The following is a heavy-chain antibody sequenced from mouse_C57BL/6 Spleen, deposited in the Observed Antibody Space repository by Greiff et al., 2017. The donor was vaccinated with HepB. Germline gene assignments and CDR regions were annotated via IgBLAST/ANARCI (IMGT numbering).Heavy chain of an antibody. CDR3: SRRSNYYGSSYVAY. CDR2: IWSGGST. D-gene: IGHD1-1*01. CDR1: GFSLTSYG. V-gene: IGHV2-2*01. Sequence: VQLQQSGPGLVQPSQSLSITCTVSGFSLTSYGVHWVRQSPGKGLEWLGVIWSGGSTDYNAAFISRLSISKDNSKRQVFFKMNRLQADDTAIYYLSRRSNYYGSSYVAYWGQGTLVNVSA. J-gene: IGHJ3*01.